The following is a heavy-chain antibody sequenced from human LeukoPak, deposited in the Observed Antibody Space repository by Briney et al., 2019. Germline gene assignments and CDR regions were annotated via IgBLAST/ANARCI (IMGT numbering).Heavy chain of an antibody. D-gene: IGHD6-13*01. CDR1: GGSFSGYY. V-gene: IGHV4-34*01. Sequence: SETLSLTCAVYGGSFSGYYWSRIRQPPGKGLEWIGEINHSGSTNYNPSLKSRVTISVDTSKNQFSLKLSSVTAADTAVYYCARVRIAAAGRKQDYWGQGTLVPRSS. CDR3: ARVRIAAAGRKQDY. J-gene: IGHJ4*02. CDR2: INHSGST.